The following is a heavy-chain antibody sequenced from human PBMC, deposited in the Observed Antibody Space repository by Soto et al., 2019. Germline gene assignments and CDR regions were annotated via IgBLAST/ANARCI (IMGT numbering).Heavy chain of an antibody. J-gene: IGHJ3*02. CDR1: GGTFSSYT. D-gene: IGHD4-17*01. CDR2: IIPILGIA. CDR3: AREFTSTVTTVGAFDI. Sequence: ASVKVSCKASGGTFSSYTISWVRQAPGQGLEWMGRIIPILGIANYAQKFQGRVTITTDKSTSTAYMELSSLRSEDTAVYYWAREFTSTVTTVGAFDIWGQGTMVTVSS. V-gene: IGHV1-69*04.